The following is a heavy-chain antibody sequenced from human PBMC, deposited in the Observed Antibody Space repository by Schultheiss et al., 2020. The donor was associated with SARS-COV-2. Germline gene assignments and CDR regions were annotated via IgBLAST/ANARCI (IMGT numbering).Heavy chain of an antibody. CDR2: IDWNDDK. Sequence: SGPTLVKPTQTLTLTCTFSGFSLSTSGMCVSWIRQPPGKALEWLARIDWNDDKRYSPSLKSRLTITKDTSKNQVVLTMTNMDPVDTATYYCAHGAGRQYCGGDCYSRWFDPWGQGTLVTVSS. CDR1: GFSLSTSGMC. J-gene: IGHJ5*02. CDR3: AHGAGRQYCGGDCYSRWFDP. D-gene: IGHD2-21*02. V-gene: IGHV2-5*08.